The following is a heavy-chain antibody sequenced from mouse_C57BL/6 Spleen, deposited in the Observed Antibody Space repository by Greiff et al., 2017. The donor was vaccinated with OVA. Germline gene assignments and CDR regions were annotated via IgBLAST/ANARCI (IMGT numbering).Heavy chain of an antibody. J-gene: IGHJ4*01. CDR2: IDPNSGGN. Sequence: VQLQQPGAELVKPGASVKLSCKASGYTFTSYWMHWVKQRPGRGLEWIGRIDPNSGGNKYNEKFKSKATLTVDKPSSTAYMQLSSLTSEDAAVYYCAREGDSSDYYAMDYWGQGTSGTVSS. CDR1: GYTFTSYW. V-gene: IGHV1-72*01. D-gene: IGHD3-2*02. CDR3: AREGDSSDYYAMDY.